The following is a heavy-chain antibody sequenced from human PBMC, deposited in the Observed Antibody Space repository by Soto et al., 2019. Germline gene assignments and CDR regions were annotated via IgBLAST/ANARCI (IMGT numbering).Heavy chain of an antibody. V-gene: IGHV4-39*01. CDR1: GGSISSSSYY. D-gene: IGHD4-17*01. J-gene: IGHJ4*02. CDR2: IYYSGST. Sequence: SETLSLTCTVSGGSISSSSYYWGWIRQPPGKGLEWIGSIYYSGSTYYNPSLKSRVTISVDTSKNQFSLKLSSVTAADTAVYYCASDMTTVTTEYDYWGQGTLVTVSS. CDR3: ASDMTTVTTEYDY.